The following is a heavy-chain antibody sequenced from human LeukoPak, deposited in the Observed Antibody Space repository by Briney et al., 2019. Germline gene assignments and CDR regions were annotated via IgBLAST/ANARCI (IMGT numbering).Heavy chain of an antibody. V-gene: IGHV3-21*01. D-gene: IGHD3-22*01. CDR3: ARDNYFDTSGYLLP. Sequence: GGSLRLSCVASGFSFSLYNMHWVRQAPGKGLEWVSSISSKTSSVYYGDSVKGRFTISRDNARNSLYPQMNSLRAEDTALYFCARDNYFDTSGYLLPWGQGTLVTVSS. CDR2: ISSKTSSV. J-gene: IGHJ5*02. CDR1: GFSFSLYN.